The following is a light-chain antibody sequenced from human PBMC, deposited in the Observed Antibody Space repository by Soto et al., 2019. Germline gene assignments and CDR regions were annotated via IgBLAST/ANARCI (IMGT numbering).Light chain of an antibody. CDR3: QPYVSSWT. CDR1: QNVYRY. V-gene: IGKV3-11*01. Sequence: QTPATVSLSQRERAALSCRASQNVYRYLAWYQQKPGQAPRLLISDASNRATGIPARFSGSGSGTDFILSIIRLEPEDFAVDYCQPYVSSWTFGQGTKVDIK. J-gene: IGKJ1*01. CDR2: DAS.